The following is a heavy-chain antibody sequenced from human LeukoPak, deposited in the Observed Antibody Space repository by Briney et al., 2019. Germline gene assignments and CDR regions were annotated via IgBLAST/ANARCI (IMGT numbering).Heavy chain of an antibody. CDR1: GGSISSYY. D-gene: IGHD3-10*01. CDR3: ASLSKYYGSGRGFDY. Sequence: PSETLSLTCTVSGGSISSYYWSWIRQPPGKGLEWIGYIYYSGSTNYNPSLKSRVTISVDTSKNQFSLKLSSVTAADTAAYYCASLSKYYGSGRGFDYWGQGTLVTVSS. V-gene: IGHV4-59*08. J-gene: IGHJ4*02. CDR2: IYYSGST.